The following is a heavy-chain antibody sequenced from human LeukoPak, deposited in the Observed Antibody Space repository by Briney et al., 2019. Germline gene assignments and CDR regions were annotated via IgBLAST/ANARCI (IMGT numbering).Heavy chain of an antibody. V-gene: IGHV3-74*01. CDR3: TRGRGAYGWFDP. J-gene: IGHJ5*02. CDR1: GFTFSSYA. D-gene: IGHD3-10*01. Sequence: GRSLRLSCAASGFTFSSYAMHWVRKAPGKGLVWVSRISSDGSNTYYADSVKGRFTISRDTAMNTLYLHMHSLREEDTADYYCTRGRGAYGWFDPWGQGTQVTVSS. CDR2: ISSDGSNT.